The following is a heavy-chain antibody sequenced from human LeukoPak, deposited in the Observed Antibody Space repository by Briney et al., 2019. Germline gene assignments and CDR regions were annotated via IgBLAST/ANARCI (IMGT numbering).Heavy chain of an antibody. D-gene: IGHD6-6*01. V-gene: IGHV3-33*01. CDR3: ARDNGRGAARVTDY. J-gene: IGHJ4*02. CDR1: GFTFSSYG. Sequence: GGSLRLSCAASGFTFSSYGMHWVRQAPGKGLEWVAVIWYDGSNKYYADSVKGRFTISRDNSKNTPYLQMNSLRAEDTAVYYCARDNGRGAARVTDYWGQGTLVTVSS. CDR2: IWYDGSNK.